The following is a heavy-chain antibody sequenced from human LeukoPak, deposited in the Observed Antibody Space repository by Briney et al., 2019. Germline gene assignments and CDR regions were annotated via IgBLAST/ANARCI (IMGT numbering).Heavy chain of an antibody. V-gene: IGHV3-49*04. CDR3: NLRSSSGWYDDY. CDR1: GFTFGAYA. Sequence: GGTLRLSCTASGFTFGAYAMSWVRQAPGKGLEWVGFIRSKAYGGTTEYAASVKGRFTISRDDSKSIAYLQMNSLKTEDTAVYYCNLRSSSGWYDDYWGQGTLVTVSS. J-gene: IGHJ4*02. D-gene: IGHD6-19*01. CDR2: IRSKAYGGTT.